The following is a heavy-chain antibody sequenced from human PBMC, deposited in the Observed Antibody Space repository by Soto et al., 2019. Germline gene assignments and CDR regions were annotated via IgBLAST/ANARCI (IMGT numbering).Heavy chain of an antibody. CDR2: IYYSGST. CDR1: GGSISSYY. V-gene: IGHV4-59*03. J-gene: IGHJ4*02. Sequence: SETLSLTCTVSGGSISSYYWSWIRQPPGKGLEWIGYIYYSGSTNYNPSLKSRVTMTTDTSTSTAYMELRSLRSDDTAVYYCAEGLPLAADYWGQGTPVTVSS. CDR3: AEGLPLAADY.